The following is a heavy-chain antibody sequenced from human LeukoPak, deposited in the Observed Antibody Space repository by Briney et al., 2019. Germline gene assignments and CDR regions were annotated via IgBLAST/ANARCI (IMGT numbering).Heavy chain of an antibody. Sequence: SETLSLTCTVSGGSISSYYWSWIRQPPGKGLEWIGYIYYSGSTHYNPSLKSRVTMSIETSKNQFSLKLRSVTAADTAVYYCARHRSGDYFDYWAQGTLVTVSP. CDR1: GGSISSYY. D-gene: IGHD1-14*01. V-gene: IGHV4-59*08. CDR3: ARHRSGDYFDY. CDR2: IYYSGST. J-gene: IGHJ4*02.